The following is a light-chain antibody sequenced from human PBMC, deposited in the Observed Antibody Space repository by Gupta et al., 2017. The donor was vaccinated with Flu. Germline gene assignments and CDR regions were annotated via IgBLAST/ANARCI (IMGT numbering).Light chain of an antibody. Sequence: EIVLTQSPGTLSLSPGERATLSCRASQSISSTFLAWYQQKSGQAPRLLIYGASSRVTGIPDRFTGSGSGTDFTVTINRLEPEDFAVYYCQQYTGSPSFGQGAKLEIK. J-gene: IGKJ2*03. CDR1: QSISSTF. CDR2: GAS. CDR3: QQYTGSPS. V-gene: IGKV3-20*01.